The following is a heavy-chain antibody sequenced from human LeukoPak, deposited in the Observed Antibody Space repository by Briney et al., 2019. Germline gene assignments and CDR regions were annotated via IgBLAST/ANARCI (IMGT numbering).Heavy chain of an antibody. CDR2: IYHSGRT. D-gene: IGHD1-14*01. J-gene: IGHJ4*02. V-gene: IGHV4-38-2*01. CDR1: GYSISSGYY. Sequence: SDTLSLTCAVSGYSISSGYYWGWIRPPPGKGLEWIGSIYHSGRTYYNPSLKSRVTISVDTSKNQFSLKLSSVTAADTAVYYCVRQPQEEWNHRYYFDYWGQGTLVTVSS. CDR3: VRQPQEEWNHRYYFDY.